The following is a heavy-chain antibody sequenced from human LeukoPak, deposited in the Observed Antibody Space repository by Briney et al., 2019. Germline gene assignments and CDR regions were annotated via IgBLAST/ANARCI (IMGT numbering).Heavy chain of an antibody. D-gene: IGHD6-19*01. CDR1: GYTFTSYG. Sequence: ASVKVSCKASGYTFTSYGISWVRQAPGQGLEWMGWISAYNGNTNYAQKLQGRVTVTTDTSTSTAYMELRSLRSDDTAVYYCASSSSGWFQRTMDYWGQGTLVTVSS. CDR3: ASSSSGWFQRTMDY. CDR2: ISAYNGNT. J-gene: IGHJ4*02. V-gene: IGHV1-18*01.